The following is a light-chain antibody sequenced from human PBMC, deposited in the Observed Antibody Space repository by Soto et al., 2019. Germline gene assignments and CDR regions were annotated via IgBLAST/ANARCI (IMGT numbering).Light chain of an antibody. J-gene: IGKJ4*01. V-gene: IGKV1-33*01. CDR2: EAS. Sequence: IQLTQSPSSLSASVGDRVTITCQASQDISNSLNWYQQKPGKAPKLLIYEASNLEAGVPSRFSGSGSGTDFTFTISSLQPEDIATYYCQQYDNLLTFGEGTKVDIK. CDR3: QQYDNLLT. CDR1: QDISNS.